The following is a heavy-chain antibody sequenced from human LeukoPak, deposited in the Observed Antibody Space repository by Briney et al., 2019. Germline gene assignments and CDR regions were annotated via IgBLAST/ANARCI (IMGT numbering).Heavy chain of an antibody. CDR3: ASHQGGSTNDN. V-gene: IGHV4-61*08. CDR2: ISYSGST. CDR1: GGSISSGGYY. J-gene: IGHJ4*02. D-gene: IGHD5-12*01. Sequence: PSETLSLTCTVSGGSISSGGYYWSWIRQHPGKGLEWIGYISYSGSTNYNASLESRVTMSVDTSKNQFSLNLNSVTAADTAVYYCASHQGGSTNDNWGQGTLVTVSS.